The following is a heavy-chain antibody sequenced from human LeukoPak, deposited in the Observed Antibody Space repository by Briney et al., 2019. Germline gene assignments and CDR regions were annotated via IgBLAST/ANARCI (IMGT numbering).Heavy chain of an antibody. CDR1: GFTVSSNY. D-gene: IGHD3-22*01. Sequence: PGGSLRLSCAASGFTVSSNYMSWDRQAPGKGLEWVSVIYSGGSTYYADSVKGRFTISRDNSKNTLYLQMNSLRAEDTAVYYCARVGSSGYYFGYYYYYYMDVWGKGTTVTVSS. J-gene: IGHJ6*03. CDR3: ARVGSSGYYFGYYYYYYMDV. CDR2: IYSGGST. V-gene: IGHV3-53*01.